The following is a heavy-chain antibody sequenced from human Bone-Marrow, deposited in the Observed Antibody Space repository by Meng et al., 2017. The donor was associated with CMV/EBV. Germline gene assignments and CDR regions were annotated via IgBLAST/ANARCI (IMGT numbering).Heavy chain of an antibody. V-gene: IGHV3-53*01. Sequence: GESLKISCAASGFTVSSNYMSWVRQAPGKGLEWVSVIYSGGSTYYADSVKGRFTISRDNSKNTLYLQMNSLRAEDTAVYYCAREQLVGATSSLSFDYWGQGTLVTVSS. J-gene: IGHJ4*02. D-gene: IGHD1-26*01. CDR2: IYSGGST. CDR3: AREQLVGATSSLSFDY. CDR1: GFTVSSNY.